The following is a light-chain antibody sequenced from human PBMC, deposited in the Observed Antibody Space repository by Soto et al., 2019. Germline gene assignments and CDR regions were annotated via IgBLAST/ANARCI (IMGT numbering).Light chain of an antibody. CDR3: QSYDRSLTVYYV. J-gene: IGLJ1*01. V-gene: IGLV1-40*01. Sequence: QSVLAQPPSVSGAPGQRVTISCTGSSSDIGAGYDVHWYRQLPGTAPKLLIYSNTNRPSGVPDRFSASKSGTSASLAIAGLQAEDEANYYCQSYDRSLTVYYVFGTGTKVTVL. CDR1: SSDIGAGYD. CDR2: SNT.